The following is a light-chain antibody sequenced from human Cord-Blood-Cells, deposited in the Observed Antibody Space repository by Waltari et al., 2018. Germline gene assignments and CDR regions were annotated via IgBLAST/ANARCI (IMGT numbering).Light chain of an antibody. CDR2: DVS. V-gene: IGLV2-14*03. CDR1: SRDVGGYNY. CDR3: SSYTSSSTPV. Sequence: QSALTQPASVSGSPGQSITISCTGTSRDVGGYNYVPWYQQHPGKAPKLMIYDVSNRPSGVSNRFSGSKSGNTASLTISGLQAEDEADYYCSSYTSSSTPVFGGGTKLTVL. J-gene: IGLJ3*02.